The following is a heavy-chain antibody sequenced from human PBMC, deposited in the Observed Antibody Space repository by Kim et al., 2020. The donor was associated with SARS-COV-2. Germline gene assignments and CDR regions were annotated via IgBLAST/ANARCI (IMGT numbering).Heavy chain of an antibody. D-gene: IGHD6-13*01. Sequence: PSFQGQVTISADKSISTAYLQWSSLKASDTAMYYCARSAAAAGPDNWFDPWGQGTLVTVSS. V-gene: IGHV5-51*01. CDR3: ARSAAAAGPDNWFDP. J-gene: IGHJ5*02.